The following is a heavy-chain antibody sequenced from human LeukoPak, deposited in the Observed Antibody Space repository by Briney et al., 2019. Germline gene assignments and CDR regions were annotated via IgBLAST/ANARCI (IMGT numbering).Heavy chain of an antibody. D-gene: IGHD6-13*01. CDR1: GFSLSSYW. CDR2: INEDGSEK. J-gene: IGHJ4*02. Sequence: PGGSLRLSCAASGFSLSSYWISWVRQAPGEGLEWVANINEDGSEKYYVASVKGRFTISRDNARNTVFLQMNSLRAEDTALYYCARAVAAAGSCWGQGTLVTVSS. V-gene: IGHV3-7*04. CDR3: ARAVAAAGSC.